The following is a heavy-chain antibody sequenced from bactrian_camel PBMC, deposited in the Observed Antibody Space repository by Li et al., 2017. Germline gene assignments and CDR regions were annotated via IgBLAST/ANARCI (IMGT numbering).Heavy chain of an antibody. J-gene: IGHJ4*01. CDR2: VDNAGSS. CDR1: RGTYRWYC. D-gene: IGHD6*01. V-gene: IGHV3S57*01. CDR3: AAAAFGSVGACNTARREYNA. Sequence: HVQLVESGGGSVQSGGSLKLSCATSRGTYRWYCMGWFRQAPGREREAVATVDNAGSSDYTDSVSGRFTISKDNAKDTDTLYLEMNNLEPEDSAMYYCAAAAFGSVGACNTARREYNAWGQGTQVTVS.